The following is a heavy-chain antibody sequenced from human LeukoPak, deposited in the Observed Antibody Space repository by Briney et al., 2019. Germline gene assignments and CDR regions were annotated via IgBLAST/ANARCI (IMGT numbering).Heavy chain of an antibody. D-gene: IGHD3-10*01. J-gene: IGHJ4*02. Sequence: GGSLRLSCAASGFAFSSYAMSWVRQAPGKGLEWVSAISGSGGSTYYADSVKGRLTISRDNAKNTLYLQMNSLRAEDTAVYYCVRFRSSGYWGQGTLVTVSS. V-gene: IGHV3-23*01. CDR3: VRFRSSGY. CDR2: ISGSGGST. CDR1: GFAFSSYA.